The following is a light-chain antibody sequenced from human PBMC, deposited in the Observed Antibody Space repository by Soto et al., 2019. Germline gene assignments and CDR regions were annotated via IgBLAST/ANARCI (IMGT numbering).Light chain of an antibody. CDR2: AAS. J-gene: IGKJ5*01. V-gene: IGKV1-39*01. CDR1: QSISSY. CDR3: QQFNSYPLT. Sequence: DIQMTQPPSSLSASGGDRLTITCRASQSISSYLNWYQQKPGKAPKLLIYAASSLQSGVPSRFSGSGSGTDFTLTISSLQPEDFATYYCQQFNSYPLTFGQGTRLEIK.